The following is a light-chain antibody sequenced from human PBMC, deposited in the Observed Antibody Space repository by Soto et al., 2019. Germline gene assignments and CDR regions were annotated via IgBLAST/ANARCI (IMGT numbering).Light chain of an antibody. V-gene: IGKV3-20*01. CDR3: HQYGSSPRT. CDR1: QSVSSSF. CDR2: GAS. Sequence: EIVLTQSPGTLSLSPGERATLSCRASQSVSSSFLAWYLQKPGQAPSLLIYGASSRATAIPDRFSGSGSGTDFTLTISRLEPEDFAVYYCHQYGSSPRTF. J-gene: IGKJ1*01.